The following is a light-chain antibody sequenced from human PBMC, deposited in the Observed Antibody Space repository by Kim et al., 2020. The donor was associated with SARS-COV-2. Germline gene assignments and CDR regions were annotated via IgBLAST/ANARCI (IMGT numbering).Light chain of an antibody. CDR3: QQSHSTPVT. CDR1: QRITNY. CDR2: GSS. V-gene: IGKV1-39*01. Sequence: ASVGEPVTITGRASQRITNYLNWYQQKPGKAPKLLMSGSSSLERGVPPRFSGTGSGTEFSLTISGLRPEDFATYYCQQSHSTPVTFGGGTKVEIK. J-gene: IGKJ4*01.